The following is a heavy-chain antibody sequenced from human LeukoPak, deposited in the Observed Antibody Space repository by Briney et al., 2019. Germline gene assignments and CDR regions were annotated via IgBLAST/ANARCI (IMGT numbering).Heavy chain of an antibody. CDR1: GFTFSSYA. CDR2: ISYDGSNK. Sequence: GGSLRLSCAASGFTFSSYAMHGVRQAPGKGLEGVAVISYDGSNKYYADSVKGRFTISRDNSKNTLYLQMNSLRAEDTAVYYCARDPWNRGTVTTIGYYFDYWGQGTLVTVSS. J-gene: IGHJ4*02. D-gene: IGHD4-17*01. CDR3: ARDPWNRGTVTTIGYYFDY. V-gene: IGHV3-30*04.